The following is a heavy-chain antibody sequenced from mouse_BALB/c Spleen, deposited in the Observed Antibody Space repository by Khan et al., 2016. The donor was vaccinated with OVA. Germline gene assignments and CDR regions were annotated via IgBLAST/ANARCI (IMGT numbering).Heavy chain of an antibody. CDR3: ARAYYRYDGYYAMDY. D-gene: IGHD2-14*01. V-gene: IGHV2-6-4*01. J-gene: IGHJ4*01. CDR1: GFSLSRYN. Sequence: QVQLKQSGPGLVAPSQSLSITCTVSGFSLSRYNIHWVRQPPGKGLEWLGMIWGGGGTDYNSTLKIRLSISKDNSKSQVFLKMNNLQTDDTAMYYCARAYYRYDGYYAMDYWGQGTSVTVSS. CDR2: IWGGGGT.